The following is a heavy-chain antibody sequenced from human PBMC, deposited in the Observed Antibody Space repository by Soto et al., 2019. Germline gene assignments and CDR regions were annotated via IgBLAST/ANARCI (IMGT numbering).Heavy chain of an antibody. CDR3: AKDGKMRTKVWFPAGYGMDV. CDR1: EFTFSRYA. D-gene: IGHD3-10*01. CDR2: ISASGDNT. Sequence: PVGSLRPSFAASEFTFSRYAMNWVRQSPGRGLRWISSISASGDNTSYVESVRGRFTVYRDNSKNTLYLQMNNLRAEDTALYYCAKDGKMRTKVWFPAGYGMDVWGQGTTVTVSS. V-gene: IGHV3-23*01. J-gene: IGHJ6*02.